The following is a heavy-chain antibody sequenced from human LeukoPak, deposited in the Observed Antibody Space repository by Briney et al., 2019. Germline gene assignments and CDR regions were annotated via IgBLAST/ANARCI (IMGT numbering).Heavy chain of an antibody. Sequence: SETLSLTCTVSGGSISGYYWSWIRQPPGKGLEWIGHIHYSGSTNYNPSLKSRVTISVDTSKNQFSLKLSSVTAADTAVYYCARLSIAAAGTYYYYYYYMDVWGKGTTVTVSS. V-gene: IGHV4-59*01. J-gene: IGHJ6*03. CDR2: IHYSGST. CDR1: GGSISGYY. CDR3: ARLSIAAAGTYYYYYYYMDV. D-gene: IGHD6-13*01.